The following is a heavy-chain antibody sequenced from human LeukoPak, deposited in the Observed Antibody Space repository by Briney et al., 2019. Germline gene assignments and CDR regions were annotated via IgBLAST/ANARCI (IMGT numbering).Heavy chain of an antibody. CDR2: IYYSGST. CDR3: ARLRGYTYGNPGY. V-gene: IGHV4-30-4*08. Sequence: PSQTLSLTCTVSGGSISSGDYFWNWIRQPPEKGLEWIGYIYYSGSTYYSPSLKSRITISVDTSKNQFALKLTSVTAADTALYYCARLRGYTYGNPGYWGQGSLVTVSS. J-gene: IGHJ4*02. CDR1: GGSISSGDYF. D-gene: IGHD5-18*01.